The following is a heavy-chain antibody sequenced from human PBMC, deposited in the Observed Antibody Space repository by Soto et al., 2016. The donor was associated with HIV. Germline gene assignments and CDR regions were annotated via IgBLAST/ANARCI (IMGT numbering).Heavy chain of an antibody. V-gene: IGHV3-23*01. CDR3: AKGEEYGSGPPLFLGLGVFDY. Sequence: EVQLLESGGGLVQPGGSLRLSCAASGFTFSSYAMSWVRQAPGKGLEWVSAISGSGGSTYYADSVKGRFTISRDNSKSTLYLQMNSLRAEDTAVYYCAKGEEYGSGPPLFLGLGVFDYWGQGTLVTVSS. CDR2: ISGSGGST. D-gene: IGHD3-10*01. CDR1: GFTFSSYA. J-gene: IGHJ4*02.